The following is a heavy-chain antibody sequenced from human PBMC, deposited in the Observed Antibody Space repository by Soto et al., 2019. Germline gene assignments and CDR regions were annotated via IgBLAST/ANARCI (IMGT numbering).Heavy chain of an antibody. CDR3: ARRRHYYDSSGYFDAFDI. V-gene: IGHV3-74*01. CDR2: INSDGSST. D-gene: IGHD3-22*01. J-gene: IGHJ3*02. Sequence: GGSLRLSCAASGFTFSSYWMSWVRQAPGKGLVWVSRINSDGSSTSYADSVKGRFTISRDNAKNTLYLQMNSLRAEDTAVYYCARRRHYYDSSGYFDAFDIWGQGTMVTVSS. CDR1: GFTFSSYW.